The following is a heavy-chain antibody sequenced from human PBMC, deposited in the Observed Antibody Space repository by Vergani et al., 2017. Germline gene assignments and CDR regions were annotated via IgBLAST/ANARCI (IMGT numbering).Heavy chain of an antibody. J-gene: IGHJ4*02. CDR1: GFTFSTYA. CDR2: LTGGGGST. V-gene: IGHV3-23*01. Sequence: EVQLLESGGSLKQPGGSVRLSCAASGFTFSTYAMHWVRQAPGKGLEWVSALTGGGGSTYSADSCKGRFIFSRDNSRDTLYLQMNSLRPEDTATYSCVKDAGNYKNFFDSWGQGTLVTVSS. D-gene: IGHD1-7*01. CDR3: VKDAGNYKNFFDS.